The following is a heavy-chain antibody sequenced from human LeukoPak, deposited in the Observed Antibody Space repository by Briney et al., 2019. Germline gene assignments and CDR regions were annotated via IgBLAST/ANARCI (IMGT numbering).Heavy chain of an antibody. J-gene: IGHJ4*02. V-gene: IGHV4-39*01. CDR1: GGSISTNNNS. Sequence: SETLSLTCTVSGGSISTNNNSWGWIRQPPGKGLEWIGNIFYSGSTYYNPSLKSRVSISVDTSKTQVSLKLSSVTAADTAVYYCARQQRCTRTDCYPFDYWGQGTLVTVSS. D-gene: IGHD2-2*01. CDR2: IFYSGST. CDR3: ARQQRCTRTDCYPFDY.